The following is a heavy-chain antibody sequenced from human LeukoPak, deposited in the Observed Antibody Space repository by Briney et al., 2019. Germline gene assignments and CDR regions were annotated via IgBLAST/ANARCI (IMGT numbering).Heavy chain of an antibody. CDR1: GFTVSNNY. CDR2: IWYDGSNK. J-gene: IGHJ4*02. CDR3: ARVKQLVPYYFDY. D-gene: IGHD6-13*01. Sequence: GGSLRLSCAASGFTVSNNYMSWVRQAPGKGLEWVAVIWYDGSNKYYADSVKGRFTISRDNSKNTLYLQMNSLRAEDTAVYYCARVKQLVPYYFDYWGQGTLVTVSS. V-gene: IGHV3-33*08.